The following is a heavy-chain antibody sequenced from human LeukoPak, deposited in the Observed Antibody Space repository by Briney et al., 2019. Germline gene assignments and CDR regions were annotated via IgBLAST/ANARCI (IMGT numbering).Heavy chain of an antibody. CDR3: ARARWTSTVTTYYLDY. CDR1: GYTFTSYA. J-gene: IGHJ4*02. Sequence: ASVKVSCKASGYTFTSYAIQCGRHAPGQRLEWMGWINAGNGKTKYSQEFQGRVTITRDTSATTGYMELSSLRSEDTAVYYCARARWTSTVTTYYLDYWGQGTLVTVSS. D-gene: IGHD4-17*01. V-gene: IGHV1-3*01. CDR2: INAGNGKT.